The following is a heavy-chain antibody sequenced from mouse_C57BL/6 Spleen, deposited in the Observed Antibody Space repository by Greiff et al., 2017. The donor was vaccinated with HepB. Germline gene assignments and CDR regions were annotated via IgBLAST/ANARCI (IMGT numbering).Heavy chain of an antibody. D-gene: IGHD2-12*01. V-gene: IGHV5-4*01. CDR1: GFTFSSYA. CDR2: ISDGGSYT. J-gene: IGHJ4*01. CDR3: ARDHNYSYTSMDY. Sequence: EVKLMESGGGLVKPGGSLKLSCAASGFTFSSYAMSWVRQTPEKRLEWVATISDGGSYTYYPDNVKGRFTISRDNAKNNLYLQMSHLKSEDTAMYYCARDHNYSYTSMDYWGQGTSGTVSS.